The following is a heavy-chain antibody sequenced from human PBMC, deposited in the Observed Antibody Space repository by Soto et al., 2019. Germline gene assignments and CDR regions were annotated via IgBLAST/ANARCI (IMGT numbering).Heavy chain of an antibody. CDR2: MNPNSGNT. V-gene: IGHV1-8*01. CDR1: GYTFTSYD. Sequence: ASVKVSCKASGYTFTSYDIHWVRQATGQGLEWMGWMNPNSGNTGYAQKFQGRVTMTRNTSISTAYMELSSLRSEDTAVYYCARGRGDVWRQRVRRDLKYNWFDPWGQGTLVTVSS. J-gene: IGHJ5*02. D-gene: IGHD3-3*01. CDR3: ARGRGDVWRQRVRRDLKYNWFDP.